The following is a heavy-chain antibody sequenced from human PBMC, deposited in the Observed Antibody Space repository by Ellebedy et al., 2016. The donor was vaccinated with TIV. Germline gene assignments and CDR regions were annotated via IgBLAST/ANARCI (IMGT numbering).Heavy chain of an antibody. D-gene: IGHD1-1*01. V-gene: IGHV3-53*01. CDR2: IYSGGST. CDR1: GFTVSSNY. CDR3: ARVGSWEISRYFDY. Sequence: GGSLRLSXAASGFTVSSNYMSWVRQAPGKGLEWVSVIYSGGSTYYADSVKGRFTISRDNSKNTLYLQMNSLRAEDTAVYYCARVGSWEISRYFDYWGQGTLVTVSS. J-gene: IGHJ4*02.